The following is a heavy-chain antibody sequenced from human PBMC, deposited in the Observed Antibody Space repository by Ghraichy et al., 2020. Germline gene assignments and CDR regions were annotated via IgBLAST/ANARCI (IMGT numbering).Heavy chain of an antibody. CDR3: ARDRRDYVWGSNRNDAFDI. Sequence: SETLSLTCAVSGGSISSSNWWSWVRQPPGKGLEWIGEIYHSGSTNYNPSLKSRVTISVDRSKNQFSLKLSSVTAADTAVYYCARDRRDYVWGSNRNDAFDIWGQGTMVTVSS. V-gene: IGHV4-4*02. CDR2: IYHSGST. CDR1: GGSISSSNW. J-gene: IGHJ3*02. D-gene: IGHD3-16*02.